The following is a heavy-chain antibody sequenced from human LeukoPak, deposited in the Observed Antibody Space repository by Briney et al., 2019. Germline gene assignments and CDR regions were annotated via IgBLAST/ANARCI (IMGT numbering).Heavy chain of an antibody. CDR3: ARGEEYYYDSSGYYYYCYYMDV. CDR1: GFTFSSYW. D-gene: IGHD3-22*01. J-gene: IGHJ6*03. CDR2: INSDGSST. V-gene: IGHV3-74*01. Sequence: GGSLRLSCAASGFTFSSYWMHWVRQAPGKGLVWVSRINSDGSSTSYADSVKGRFTISRDNAKNTLYLQMNSLRAEDTAVYYCARGEEYYYDSSGYYYYCYYMDVWGKGTTVTVSS.